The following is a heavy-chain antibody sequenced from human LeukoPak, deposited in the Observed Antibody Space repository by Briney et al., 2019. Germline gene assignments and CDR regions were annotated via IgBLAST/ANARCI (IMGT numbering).Heavy chain of an antibody. D-gene: IGHD3-3*01. CDR2: IIPILGIA. J-gene: IGHJ5*02. Sequence: SVKVSCKASGGTFSSYTISWVRQAPGQGLEWMGRIIPILGIANYAQKFRGRVTITADKSTSTAYMELSSLRSEDTAVYYCARVEAIFGVVKRFDPWGQGTLVTVSS. CDR3: ARVEAIFGVVKRFDP. CDR1: GGTFSSYT. V-gene: IGHV1-69*02.